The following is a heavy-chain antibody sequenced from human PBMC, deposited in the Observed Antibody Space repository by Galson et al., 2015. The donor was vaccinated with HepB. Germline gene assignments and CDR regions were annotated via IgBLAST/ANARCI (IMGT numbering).Heavy chain of an antibody. V-gene: IGHV1-8*01. CDR3: AKLGAAAGFLDY. CDR1: GYTFTSYD. CDR2: MNPNSGNT. Sequence: SVKVSCKASGYTFTSYDINWVRQATGQGLEWMGWMNPNSGNTGYAQKFQGRVTMTTDTSTRTAYMELRSLRSDDTAVYYCAKLGAAAGFLDYWGQGTLVSVSS. D-gene: IGHD6-13*01. J-gene: IGHJ4*02.